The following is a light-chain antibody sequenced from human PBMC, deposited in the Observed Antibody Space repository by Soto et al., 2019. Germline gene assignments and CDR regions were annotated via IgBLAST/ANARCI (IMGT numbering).Light chain of an antibody. CDR1: ISDVGSYNY. CDR2: DVS. J-gene: IGLJ1*01. Sequence: SALTQPASVSGSPGQSITISCTGTISDVGSYNYVSWYQQYPGKAPQLMIYDVSTRPSGVSDRFSGSKSGNTASLNISGLRAEDEADYYCGSYTTSSNYVFGTGTKLTVL. V-gene: IGLV2-14*03. CDR3: GSYTTSSNYV.